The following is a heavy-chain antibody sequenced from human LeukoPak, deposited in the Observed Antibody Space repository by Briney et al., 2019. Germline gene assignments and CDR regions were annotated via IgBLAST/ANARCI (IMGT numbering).Heavy chain of an antibody. CDR2: IYYSGST. Sequence: SETLSLTCTVSGGSISSSSYYWGWIRQSPGKGLEWIGSIYYSGSTYYNPSLTSRVTMSVDTSKNQFSLRLNSVTAADTAFYYCARHSPVAATIFYLWGQGTLVTVSS. CDR1: GGSISSSSYY. CDR3: ARHSPVAATIFYL. J-gene: IGHJ5*02. D-gene: IGHD2-15*01. V-gene: IGHV4-39*01.